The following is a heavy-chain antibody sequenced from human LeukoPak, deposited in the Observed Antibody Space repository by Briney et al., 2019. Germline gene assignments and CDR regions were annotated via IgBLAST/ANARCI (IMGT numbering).Heavy chain of an antibody. CDR2: IRYGGTNK. D-gene: IGHD1-26*01. CDR1: GFTFSSYG. Sequence: GESLRLSCAASGFTFSSYGMHWVRQAPGKGLEWVAFIRYGGTNKYYADSVNGRFTISRDNSKNTLYLQMNSLRAEDTAVYYCAKDSWEVGATSEIDYWGQGTLVTVSS. J-gene: IGHJ4*02. V-gene: IGHV3-30*02. CDR3: AKDSWEVGATSEIDY.